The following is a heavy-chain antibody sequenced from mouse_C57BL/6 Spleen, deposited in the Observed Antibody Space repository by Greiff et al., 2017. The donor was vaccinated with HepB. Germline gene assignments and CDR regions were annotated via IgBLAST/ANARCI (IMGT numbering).Heavy chain of an antibody. Sequence: VQGVESGPELVKPGASVKISCKASGYAFSSSWMNWVKQRPGKGLEWIGRIYPGDGDTNYNGKFKGKATLTADKSSSTAYMQLSSLTSEDSAVYFCAGYDGFAYWGQGTLVTVSA. D-gene: IGHD2-3*01. CDR3: AGYDGFAY. V-gene: IGHV1-82*01. J-gene: IGHJ3*01. CDR2: IYPGDGDT. CDR1: GYAFSSSW.